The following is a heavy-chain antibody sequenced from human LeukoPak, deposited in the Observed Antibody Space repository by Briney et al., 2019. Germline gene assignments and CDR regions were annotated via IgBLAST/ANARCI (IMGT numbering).Heavy chain of an antibody. Sequence: GRSLRLSCAASGFTFSSYGMHWVRQAPGKGLEWVAVIWYDGSNKYYADSVKGRFTVSRDNSKNTVYLQMNSLRAEDTAVDYCARDPGDYVGNDAFDIWGQGTMVTVSS. J-gene: IGHJ3*02. CDR3: ARDPGDYVGNDAFDI. CDR2: IWYDGSNK. D-gene: IGHD4-17*01. V-gene: IGHV3-33*01. CDR1: GFTFSSYG.